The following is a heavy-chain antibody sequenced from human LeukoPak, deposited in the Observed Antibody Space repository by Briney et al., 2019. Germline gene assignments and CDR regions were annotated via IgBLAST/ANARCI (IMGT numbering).Heavy chain of an antibody. CDR1: GFSISNHQ. CDR3: ARDSRWFGELLGVDY. V-gene: IGHV3-7*01. J-gene: IGHJ4*02. D-gene: IGHD3-10*01. Sequence: GGSLRLSCVGSGFSISNHQMNWVRQAPGKGLEWVAKIKQDGGEKHYMDSVKGRFTISRDNAKNSLFLQMNSLRAEDTAVYYCARDSRWFGELLGVDYWGQGTLVTVSS. CDR2: IKQDGGEK.